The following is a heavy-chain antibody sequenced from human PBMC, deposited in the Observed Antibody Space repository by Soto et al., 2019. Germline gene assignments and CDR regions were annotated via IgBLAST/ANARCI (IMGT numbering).Heavy chain of an antibody. CDR2: VYYSGNT. V-gene: IGHV4-59*01. Sequence: PSETLSLTCTVSGGSLSSYYWTWIRQPPGKGLEWIGYVYYSGNTNYNPSLKSRVTISVDTSKNQFSLKLSSVTAADTAVYYCARRYGGNFDYWGQGTLVTVSS. J-gene: IGHJ4*02. CDR1: GGSLSSYY. D-gene: IGHD3-16*01. CDR3: ARRYGGNFDY.